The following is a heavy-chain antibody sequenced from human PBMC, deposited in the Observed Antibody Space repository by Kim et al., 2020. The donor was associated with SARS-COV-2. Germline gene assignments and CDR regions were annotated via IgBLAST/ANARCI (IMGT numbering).Heavy chain of an antibody. D-gene: IGHD2-15*01. CDR1: GGSISSSSYY. Sequence: SETLSLTCTVSGGSISSSSYYWGWIRQPPGKGLEWIGSIYYSGSTYYNPSLKSRVTISVDTSKNQFSLKLSSVTAADTAVYYCEAATSFSSWFDPWGQGTLVTVSS. V-gene: IGHV4-39*01. J-gene: IGHJ5*02. CDR2: IYYSGST. CDR3: EAATSFSSWFDP.